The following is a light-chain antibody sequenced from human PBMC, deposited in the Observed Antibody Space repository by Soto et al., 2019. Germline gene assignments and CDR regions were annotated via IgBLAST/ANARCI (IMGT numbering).Light chain of an antibody. CDR3: NSYAGANILI. V-gene: IGLV2-8*01. CDR1: GSDVGAYNY. Sequence: QAVVTQPPSASGSLGQSVTISCTGTGSDVGAYNYVTWYQQHPGKAPKLIIYEISKRPSGVPDRFSGSRSGNTASLTVSGLQAEDEADYYCNSYAGANILIFGGGTKVTVL. J-gene: IGLJ2*01. CDR2: EIS.